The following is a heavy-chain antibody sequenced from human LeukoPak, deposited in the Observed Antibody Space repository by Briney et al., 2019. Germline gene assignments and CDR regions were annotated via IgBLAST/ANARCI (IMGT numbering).Heavy chain of an antibody. CDR1: GFTFTTYW. CDR3: ARDFSDVRGNIFDS. V-gene: IGHV3-7*01. J-gene: IGHJ4*02. CDR2: INQDGSEK. Sequence: GGSLRLSCAASGFTFTTYWMSWVRQAPGKGLEWVANINQDGSEKYFVDSVKGRFTISRDNAKNSVYLQMNSLRAEDTAVYYCARDFSDVRGNIFDSWGQGTLVTVSS. D-gene: IGHD3-10*02.